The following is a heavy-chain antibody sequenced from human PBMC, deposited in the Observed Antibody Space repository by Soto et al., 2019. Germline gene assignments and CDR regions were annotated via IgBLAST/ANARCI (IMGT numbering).Heavy chain of an antibody. J-gene: IGHJ6*02. V-gene: IGHV1-69*06. CDR2: IIPICGTA. Sequence: GSSVKVSRKASGGTFSSYAISWLRQAPGQGLEWMGGIIPICGTANYAQKFEGRVTTTADKSTSTAYMELSSLRSEDTAVYYWARSIKWLGPLDYYSYGMDVWGQGTTVTVSS. CDR1: GGTFSSYA. D-gene: IGHD6-19*01. CDR3: ARSIKWLGPLDYYSYGMDV.